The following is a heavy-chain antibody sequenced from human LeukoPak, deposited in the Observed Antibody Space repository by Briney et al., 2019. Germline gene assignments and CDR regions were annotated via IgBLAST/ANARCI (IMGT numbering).Heavy chain of an antibody. CDR1: GFTFSSYS. Sequence: PGGSLRLSCAASGFTFSSYSMNWVRQAPGKGLEWVSYISSSSTIYYADSVKGRFTISRDNAKNSLYLQMNSLRAEDTAVYYCARDRSGSASPWDVWGQGTTVTVSS. CDR3: ARDRSGSASPWDV. CDR2: ISSSSTI. D-gene: IGHD1-26*01. J-gene: IGHJ6*02. V-gene: IGHV3-48*04.